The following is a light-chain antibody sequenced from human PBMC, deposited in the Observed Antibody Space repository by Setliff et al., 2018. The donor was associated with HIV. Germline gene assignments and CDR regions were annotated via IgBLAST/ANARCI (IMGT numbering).Light chain of an antibody. V-gene: IGLV2-11*01. CDR1: SSDVGGYNY. CDR3: CSYVGNAYV. Sequence: QSVLTQPRSVSGSPGQSVTISCTGTSSDVGGYNYASWYHQHPGKAPKLMISDVSKRPSGVPDRFSGSKSGNTASLTISGLQAEDEADYYCCSYVGNAYVFGAGTKVTVL. J-gene: IGLJ1*01. CDR2: DVS.